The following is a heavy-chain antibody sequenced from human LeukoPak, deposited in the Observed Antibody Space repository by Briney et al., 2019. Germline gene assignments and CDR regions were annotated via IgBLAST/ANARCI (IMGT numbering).Heavy chain of an antibody. D-gene: IGHD2-8*02. CDR1: GFTFSNAW. CDR2: IKSKTDGGTT. V-gene: IGHV3-15*01. Sequence: GGSLRLSCAASGFTFSNAWMSWVRQAPGKGLELVGRIKSKTDGGTTDYAAPVKGRFTISRDDSKNTLYLQMNSLKPEDTAVYYCTTGGHVLVWFDYWGQGTLVTVSS. J-gene: IGHJ4*02. CDR3: TTGGHVLVWFDY.